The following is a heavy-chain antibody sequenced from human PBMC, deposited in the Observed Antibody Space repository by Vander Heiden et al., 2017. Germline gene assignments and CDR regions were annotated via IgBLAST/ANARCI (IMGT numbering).Heavy chain of an antibody. CDR1: GFTFSSYE. J-gene: IGHJ6*02. D-gene: IGHD3-10*01. V-gene: IGHV3-48*03. CDR2: ISSSGSTI. Sequence: EVQLVESGGGLVQPGGSLRLSCAASGFTFSSYEMNWVRQAPGKGLEWFSYISSSGSTIYYADSVKGRFTISRDNAKNSLYLQMNSLRAEDTAVYYCAREPIRGGTGYYYGSGSYYNAPTPKEYYYYGMDVWGQGTTVTVSS. CDR3: AREPIRGGTGYYYGSGSYYNAPTPKEYYYYGMDV.